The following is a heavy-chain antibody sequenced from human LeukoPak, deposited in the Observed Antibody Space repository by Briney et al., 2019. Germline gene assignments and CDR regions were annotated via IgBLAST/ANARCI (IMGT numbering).Heavy chain of an antibody. D-gene: IGHD5-24*01. V-gene: IGHV4-34*01. CDR2: INRTGST. CDR1: GGSFSGYY. Sequence: SETLSLTCAVYGGSFSGYYWSWIRQPPGKGLEWIGEINRTGSTNCNPSLKSRVTISVDTSKNQFSLKLSSVTAADTAVYYCARASLNLLDGYNYGYYYYMDVWGKGTTVTV. CDR3: ARASLNLLDGYNYGYYYYMDV. J-gene: IGHJ6*03.